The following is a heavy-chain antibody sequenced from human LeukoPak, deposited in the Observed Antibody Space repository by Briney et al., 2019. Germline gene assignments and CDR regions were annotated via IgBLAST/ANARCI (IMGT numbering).Heavy chain of an antibody. J-gene: IGHJ5*02. Sequence: ASVKVSCTASGYTFTGYYMHWVRQAPGQGLEWMGRINPNSGGTNYAQKFQGRVTMTRDTSICTAYMELSRLRSDDTAVYYCARGCSSTSCYIIRGFDPWGQGTLVTVSS. CDR3: ARGCSSTSCYIIRGFDP. CDR2: INPNSGGT. V-gene: IGHV1-2*06. CDR1: GYTFTGYY. D-gene: IGHD2-2*02.